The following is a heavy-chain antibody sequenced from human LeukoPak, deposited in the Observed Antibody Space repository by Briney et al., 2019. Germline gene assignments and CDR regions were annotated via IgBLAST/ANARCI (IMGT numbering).Heavy chain of an antibody. CDR2: ISGSGGTI. J-gene: IGHJ4*02. CDR3: ARDIYYGSGNFDY. D-gene: IGHD3-10*01. CDR1: GFTFGDYA. Sequence: GGSLRLSCTASGFTFGDYAMSWVRQAPGKGLEWVSYISGSGGTIHYADSVKGRFTISRDNAKNSLFLQMNSLRAEDTAVYYCARDIYYGSGNFDYWGQGTLVTVSS. V-gene: IGHV3-48*03.